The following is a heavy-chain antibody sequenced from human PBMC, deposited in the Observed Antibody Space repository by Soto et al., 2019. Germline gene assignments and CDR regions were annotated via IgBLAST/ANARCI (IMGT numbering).Heavy chain of an antibody. CDR2: IWYDGSNK. J-gene: IGHJ6*02. V-gene: IGHV3-33*01. CDR3: ARDPVDIVATAADGMDV. D-gene: IGHD5-12*01. CDR1: GFTFSSYG. Sequence: QVQLVESGGGVVQPGRSLRLSCAASGFTFSSYGMHWVRQAPGKGLEWVAVIWYDGSNKYYADSVKGRFTISRDNSKNTRYLQMSSLRADDTAVYYCARDPVDIVATAADGMDVWGHGTTVTVSS.